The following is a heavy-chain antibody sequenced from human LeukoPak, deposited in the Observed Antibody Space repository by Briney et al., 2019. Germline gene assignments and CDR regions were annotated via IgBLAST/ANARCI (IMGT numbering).Heavy chain of an antibody. CDR3: ARGNFVLRFLEWLLYFDY. CDR1: GGSFSGYY. CDR2: INHNGST. V-gene: IGHV4-34*01. Sequence: SETLSLTCAVYGGSFSGYYWSWIRQPPGKGLEWIGEINHNGSTNYNPSLKSRVTISVDTSKNQFSLKLSSVTAADTAVYYCARGNFVLRFLEWLLYFDYWGQGTLVTVSS. D-gene: IGHD3-3*01. J-gene: IGHJ4*02.